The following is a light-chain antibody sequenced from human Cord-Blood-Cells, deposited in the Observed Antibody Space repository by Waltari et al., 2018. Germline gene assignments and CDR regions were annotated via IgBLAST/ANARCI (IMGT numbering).Light chain of an antibody. J-gene: IGLJ2*01. Sequence: QSALTQPASVSGSPGQSITISCTGTSSDVGVYNYVSWYQQHPGKAPKLMIYDVSNRPSGVSNRFSGSKSGNPASLTISGLQAEDEADYYCSSYTSSSTVVFGGGTKLTVL. CDR1: SSDVGVYNY. V-gene: IGLV2-14*01. CDR3: SSYTSSSTVV. CDR2: DVS.